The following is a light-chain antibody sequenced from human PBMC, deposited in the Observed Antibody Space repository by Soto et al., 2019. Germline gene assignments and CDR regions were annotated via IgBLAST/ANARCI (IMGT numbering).Light chain of an antibody. V-gene: IGLV2-14*01. Sequence: QSALTQPASVSGSPGQSITISCTGTSKDVSAYNYVSWYQQHPGKAPKLMIYDVTTRPSGVSDRFSGSKSGITASLTISGLQAEDEADYYCSSYSSSTTWVFGGGTKVTVL. CDR3: SSYSSSTTWV. J-gene: IGLJ3*02. CDR1: SKDVSAYNY. CDR2: DVT.